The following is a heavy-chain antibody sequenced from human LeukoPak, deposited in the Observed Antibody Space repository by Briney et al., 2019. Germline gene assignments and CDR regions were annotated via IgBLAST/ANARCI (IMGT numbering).Heavy chain of an antibody. CDR1: GFTLSSHW. CDR2: INQDGSAK. D-gene: IGHD1-26*01. Sequence: GGSLRLSCAASGFTLSSHWMTWVRQAPGRGLEWVAKINQDGSAKYYVASVKGRFTISRDNAKNSMYLQMNRLRVEDTAVYYCARWEIRGSAHQLDYWGQGTLVTVSS. V-gene: IGHV3-7*01. CDR3: ARWEIRGSAHQLDY. J-gene: IGHJ4*02.